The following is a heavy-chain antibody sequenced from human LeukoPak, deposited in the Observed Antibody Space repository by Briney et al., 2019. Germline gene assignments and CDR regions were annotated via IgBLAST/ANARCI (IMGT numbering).Heavy chain of an antibody. J-gene: IGHJ6*03. Sequence: ASVKVSCKASGYSFTNYGISWVRQAPGHGLEWMGWISAYNGKTNYAQKFQGRVTMTTDTSTSAAYMELRSLRSDDTAVYYCARGYHYHMDVWGKGTTVTVSS. V-gene: IGHV1-18*01. D-gene: IGHD6-13*01. CDR1: GYSFTNYG. CDR2: ISAYNGKT. CDR3: ARGYHYHMDV.